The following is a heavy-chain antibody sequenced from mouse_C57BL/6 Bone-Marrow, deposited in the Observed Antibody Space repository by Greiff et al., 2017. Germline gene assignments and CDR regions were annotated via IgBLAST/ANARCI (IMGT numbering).Heavy chain of an antibody. Sequence: EVMLVESGGGLVKPGGSLKLSCAASGFTFSSYAMSWVRQTPEKRLEWVATISDGGSYTYYPDNVKGRFTISRDNAKNNLYLQMSHLTSEDTAMYYCARDRRYGSPYWYCDVWGTGTTVTVSS. CDR2: ISDGGSYT. CDR3: ARDRRYGSPYWYCDV. D-gene: IGHD1-1*01. V-gene: IGHV5-4*01. J-gene: IGHJ1*03. CDR1: GFTFSSYA.